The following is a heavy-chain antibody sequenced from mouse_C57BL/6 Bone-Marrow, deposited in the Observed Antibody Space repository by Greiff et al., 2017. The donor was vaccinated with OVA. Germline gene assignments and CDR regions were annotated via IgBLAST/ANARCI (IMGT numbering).Heavy chain of an antibody. Sequence: QVHVKQSGAELARPGASVKLSCKASGYTFTSYGISWVKQRTGQGLEWIGEIYPRSGNTYYNEKFKGKATLTADKSSSTAYMELRSLTSEDSAVYFCAKGAYYGRGGNFDYWGQGTTLTVSS. V-gene: IGHV1-81*01. J-gene: IGHJ2*01. CDR1: GYTFTSYG. CDR3: AKGAYYGRGGNFDY. CDR2: IYPRSGNT. D-gene: IGHD1-1*01.